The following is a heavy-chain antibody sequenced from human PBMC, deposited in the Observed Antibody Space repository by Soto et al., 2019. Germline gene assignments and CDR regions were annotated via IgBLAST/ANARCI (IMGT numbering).Heavy chain of an antibody. CDR1: GFTFSSYA. V-gene: IGHV3-23*01. CDR2: ISGSGGST. CDR3: AKEADISGYYPDY. J-gene: IGHJ4*02. D-gene: IGHD3-22*01. Sequence: GGSLRLSCAASGFTFSSYAMSWVRQAPGKGLEWVSVISGSGGSTHYADSVKGRSTISRDNSKNTLHLQVNSLGGEDTAVYYCAKEADISGYYPDYWGQGTQVTVSS.